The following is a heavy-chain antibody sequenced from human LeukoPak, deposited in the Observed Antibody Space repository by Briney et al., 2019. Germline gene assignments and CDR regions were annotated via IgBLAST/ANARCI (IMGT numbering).Heavy chain of an antibody. J-gene: IGHJ4*02. CDR1: GGSIGSGGYS. CDR2: IYHSGST. CDR3: ARGRRDFDY. Sequence: PSQTLSLTCAVSGGSIGSGGYSWSWIRQPPGKGLEWIGYIYHSGSTYYNPSLKSRVTISVDRSKNQFSLKLSSVTAADTAVYYCARGRRDFDYWGQGTLVTVSS. V-gene: IGHV4-30-2*01.